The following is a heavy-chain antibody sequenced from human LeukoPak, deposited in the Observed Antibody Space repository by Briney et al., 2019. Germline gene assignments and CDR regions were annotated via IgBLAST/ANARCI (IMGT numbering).Heavy chain of an antibody. D-gene: IGHD5-18*01. CDR2: SSGSGGST. J-gene: IGHJ4*02. CDR1: GFTFNPYA. CDR3: AKDVDTSMVSLFDA. V-gene: IGHV3-23*01. Sequence: GGSLRLSCAASGFTFNPYAMSWLHQAPGKGLEWVSGSSGSGGSTNYADSVKGRLTIFRDNSKNTLYLQMNSLRAEDTAVYYCAKDVDTSMVSLFDAWGQGTLVTVSS.